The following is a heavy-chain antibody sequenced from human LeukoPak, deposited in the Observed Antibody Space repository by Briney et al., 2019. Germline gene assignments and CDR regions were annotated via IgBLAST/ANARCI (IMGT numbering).Heavy chain of an antibody. CDR1: GYTFTRYY. CDR2: IKPSGGST. Sequence: GAVKDSCKASGYTFTRYYMQGVRQAPGQGREWMGLIKPSGGSTSYAQKFQAIATMTRYTSTSTFYMNPSSLRSDDTAVYYCARYGFVINRWYDWYYYIDVCGKGTTVTVSS. J-gene: IGHJ6*03. CDR3: ARYGFVINRWYDWYYYIDV. V-gene: IGHV1-46*01. D-gene: IGHD1-1*01.